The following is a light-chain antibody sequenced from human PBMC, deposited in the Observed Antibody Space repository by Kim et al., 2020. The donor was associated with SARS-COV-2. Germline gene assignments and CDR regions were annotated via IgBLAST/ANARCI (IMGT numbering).Light chain of an antibody. J-gene: IGLJ3*02. CDR2: QNY. Sequence: VSVSPGQPATFTCSGVNLGDKSICGYQQKSGQSPVLVIYQNYRRPSGIPERFSGSNSGNTATLTIRGTQAMDEADYYCQAWDFNRVFGRGTQLTVL. CDR3: QAWDFNRV. CDR1: NLGDKS. V-gene: IGLV3-1*01.